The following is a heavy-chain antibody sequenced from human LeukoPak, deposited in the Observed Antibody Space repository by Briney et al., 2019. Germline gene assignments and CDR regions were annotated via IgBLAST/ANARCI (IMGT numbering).Heavy chain of an antibody. CDR1: GGTFSSYA. J-gene: IGHJ6*03. CDR3: ARTGRFFEWSLYYYMDV. CDR2: IIPIFGTA. D-gene: IGHD3-3*01. Sequence: SLKVSCKASGGTFSSYAISWVRQAPGQGLEWMGGIIPIFGTANYAQKFQGRVTITTDESTCTAYMELSSLRSEDTAVYYCARTGRFFEWSLYYYMDVWGKGTTVTVSS. V-gene: IGHV1-69*05.